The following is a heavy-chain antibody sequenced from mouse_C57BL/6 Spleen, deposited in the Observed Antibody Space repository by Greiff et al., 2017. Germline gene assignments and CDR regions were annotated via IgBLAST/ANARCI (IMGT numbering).Heavy chain of an antibody. CDR3: ARGLTGHFDY. CDR1: GFTFSSYA. V-gene: IGHV5-4*01. J-gene: IGHJ2*01. Sequence: EVQLVESGGGLVKPGGSLKLSCAASGFTFSSYAMSWVRQTPEKRLEWVATISDGGSYTYYPDNVKGRFTISRDNAKNNLYLQMSHLKSEDTAMYYCARGLTGHFDYWGQGTTRTVSS. CDR2: ISDGGSYT. D-gene: IGHD4-1*01.